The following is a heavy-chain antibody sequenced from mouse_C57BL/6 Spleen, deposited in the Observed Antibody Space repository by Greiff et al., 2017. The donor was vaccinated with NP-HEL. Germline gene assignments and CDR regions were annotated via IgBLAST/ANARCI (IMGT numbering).Heavy chain of an antibody. J-gene: IGHJ2*01. CDR1: GYTFTDYY. D-gene: IGHD6-1*01. CDR3: ARPSFDY. Sequence: VHLVESGAELVRPGASVKLSCKASGYTFTDYYINWVKQRPGQGLEWIARIYPGSGNTYYNEKFKGKATLTAEKSSSTAYMQLSSLTSEDSAVYFCARPSFDYWGQGTTLTVSS. CDR2: IYPGSGNT. V-gene: IGHV1-76*01.